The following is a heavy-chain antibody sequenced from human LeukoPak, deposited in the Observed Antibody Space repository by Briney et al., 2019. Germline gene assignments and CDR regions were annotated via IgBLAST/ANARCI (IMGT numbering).Heavy chain of an antibody. V-gene: IGHV3-33*01. CDR1: GFTFSSYG. CDR2: IWYDGSNK. D-gene: IGHD7-27*01. J-gene: IGHJ4*02. Sequence: GGSLRLSCAASGFTFSSYGMHWVRQAPGKGLEWVAVIWYDGSNKYYADSVKGRFTICRDNSKRTLYLQMNSLRAEDTAVYYCARDGPFNANWVSSDYWGQGTLVTVSS. CDR3: ARDGPFNANWVSSDY.